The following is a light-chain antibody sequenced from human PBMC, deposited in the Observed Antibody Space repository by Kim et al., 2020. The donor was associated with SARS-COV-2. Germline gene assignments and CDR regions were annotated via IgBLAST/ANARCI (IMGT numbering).Light chain of an antibody. CDR2: SNN. V-gene: IGLV1-44*01. J-gene: IGLJ2*01. CDR3: AAWDDSLNGYVV. CDR1: SSNIGSNP. Sequence: QSVLTQPPSASGTPGQRVTISCSGSSSNIGSNPVNWYQQLPGTAPKLLIYSNNQRPSGVPDRFSGSKSGTSASLAISGLQSEDEAKYYCAAWDDSLNGYVVFGGGTQLTVL.